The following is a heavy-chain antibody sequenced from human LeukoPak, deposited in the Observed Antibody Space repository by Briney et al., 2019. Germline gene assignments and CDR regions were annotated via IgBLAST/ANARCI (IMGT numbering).Heavy chain of an antibody. CDR3: ARGVKPLGYCSGGSCYWFDP. CDR1: GYTFTSYG. J-gene: IGHJ5*02. CDR2: ISAYNGNT. D-gene: IGHD2-15*01. V-gene: IGHV1-18*01. Sequence: ASVKVSCKASGYTFTSYGISWVRQAPGQGLEWMGWISAYNGNTNYAQKLQGRVTMTTDTSTSTAYMELSSLRSEDTAVYYCARGVKPLGYCSGGSCYWFDPWGQGTLVTVSS.